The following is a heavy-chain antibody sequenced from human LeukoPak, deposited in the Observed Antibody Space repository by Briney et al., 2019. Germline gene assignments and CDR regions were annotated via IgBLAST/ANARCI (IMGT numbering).Heavy chain of an antibody. V-gene: IGHV3-23*01. CDR2: ISGSRGST. D-gene: IGHD1-1*01. Sequence: PGGSLRLSCAASGFTFSSYAMSWVRQAPGKGLEWVSAISGSRGSTYYADSVKGRFTISRDNSKNTLYLQMNSLRAEDTAVYYCAKSATLNVYYYYYYMDVWGKGTTVTVSS. J-gene: IGHJ6*03. CDR3: AKSATLNVYYYYYYMDV. CDR1: GFTFSSYA.